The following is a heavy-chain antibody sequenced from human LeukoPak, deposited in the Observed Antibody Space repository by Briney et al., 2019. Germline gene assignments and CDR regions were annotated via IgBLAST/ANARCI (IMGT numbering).Heavy chain of an antibody. J-gene: IGHJ4*02. Sequence: GGSLRLSCAASGFTFSSYARNWVRQAPGKGLEWVSSFGTRSTSIYYARSVTGRFIISRDNAKNSLYLQMNSMRAEDTAVYYCARENDQGFDYWGQGTLVTVSS. CDR2: FGTRSTSI. D-gene: IGHD3-16*01. V-gene: IGHV3-21*01. CDR1: GFTFSSYA. CDR3: ARENDQGFDY.